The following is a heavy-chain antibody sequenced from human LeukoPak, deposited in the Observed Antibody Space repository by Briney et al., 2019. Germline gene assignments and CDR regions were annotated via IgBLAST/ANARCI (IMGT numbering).Heavy chain of an antibody. Sequence: SQTLSLTCTVSGGSISSGSYYWSWIRQPAGKGLEWIGRIYTSGSTNYNPSLKSRVTISVDTSKNQFSLKLSSVTPEDTAVYYCARDRGWYWGAEFDPWGQGTLVTVSS. CDR3: ARDRGWYWGAEFDP. CDR1: GGSISSGSYY. D-gene: IGHD6-19*01. V-gene: IGHV4-61*02. J-gene: IGHJ5*02. CDR2: IYTSGST.